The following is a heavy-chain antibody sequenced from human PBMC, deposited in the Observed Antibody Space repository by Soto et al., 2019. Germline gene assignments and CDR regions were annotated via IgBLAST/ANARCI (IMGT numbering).Heavy chain of an antibody. J-gene: IGHJ4*02. CDR2: ISHHGDNQ. CDR3: AKDWVGGSAQNYFDY. V-gene: IGHV3-30*18. D-gene: IGHD1-26*01. CDR1: QFTFSDYG. Sequence: HVQLVESGGGVVRPGRSLRLSCATSQFTFSDYGMHWVRQAPGKGLEWVAGISHHGDNQYYVDSVKGRFTISRDNSKKTVYLQLNSLRVENTAVYYCAKDWVGGSAQNYFDYWGQGTLVTVSS.